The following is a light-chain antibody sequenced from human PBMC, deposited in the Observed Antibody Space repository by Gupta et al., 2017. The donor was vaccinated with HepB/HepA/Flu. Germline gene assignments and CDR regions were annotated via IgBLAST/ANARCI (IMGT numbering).Light chain of an antibody. CDR1: SSNLGSNT. Sequence: QPVLTKPPSASGTPGKRVTISCSGSSSNLGSNTVNWYQQLPGTAPELLIYSNNQRPSGFPDRFSGSKSGISASLAISGLQSEDEADYYCASWDDSLNGPLCGGGIKLTVL. J-gene: IGLJ2*01. V-gene: IGLV1-44*01. CDR3: ASWDDSLNGPL. CDR2: SNN.